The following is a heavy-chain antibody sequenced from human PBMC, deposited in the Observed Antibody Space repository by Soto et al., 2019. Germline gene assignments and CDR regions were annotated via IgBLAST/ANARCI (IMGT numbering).Heavy chain of an antibody. CDR2: INGGGGTI. CDR3: AADPTMRGYFRFGP. J-gene: IGHJ5*02. V-gene: IGHV3-11*01. Sequence: PGGSLRLSCAASGIRFSDYYMSWIRQAPGKGLEWVSYINGGGGTIYYADSVRDRFTISRDNSKNTLYLQMNSLRAEDTAVYYCAADPTMRGYFRFGPWGQGTLVTVSS. D-gene: IGHD2-15*01. CDR1: GIRFSDYY.